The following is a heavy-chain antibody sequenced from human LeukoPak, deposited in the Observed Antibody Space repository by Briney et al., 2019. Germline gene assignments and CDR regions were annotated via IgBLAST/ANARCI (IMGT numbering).Heavy chain of an antibody. J-gene: IGHJ4*02. D-gene: IGHD2-2*02. Sequence: ASVKVSCKASGYTFTSYDINWVRQATGQGLEWMGWMNPNSGNTGYAQKFQGRATMTRNTSISTAYMELSSLRSEDTAVYYCARGYCSSTSCYKGGYYFDYWGQGTLVTVSS. CDR2: MNPNSGNT. CDR3: ARGYCSSTSCYKGGYYFDY. V-gene: IGHV1-8*01. CDR1: GYTFTSYD.